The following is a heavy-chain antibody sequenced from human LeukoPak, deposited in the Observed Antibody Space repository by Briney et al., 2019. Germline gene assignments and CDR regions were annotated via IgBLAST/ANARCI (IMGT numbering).Heavy chain of an antibody. J-gene: IGHJ5*02. D-gene: IGHD3-3*01. CDR2: IGAYNGNT. CDR3: ARDLQYYDFWSGYRPNWFDP. V-gene: IGHV1-18*01. CDR1: GYTFTSYG. Sequence: ASVKVSCKASGYTFTSYGISWVRQAPGQGLEWMGWIGAYNGNTNYAQKLQGRVTMTTDTSTSTAYMELRSLRSDDTAAYYCARDLQYYDFWSGYRPNWFDPWGQGTLVTVSS.